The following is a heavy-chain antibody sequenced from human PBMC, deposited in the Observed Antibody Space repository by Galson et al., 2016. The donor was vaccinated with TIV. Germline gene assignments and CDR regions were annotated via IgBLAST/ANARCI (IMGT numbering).Heavy chain of an antibody. J-gene: IGHJ6*02. CDR3: ARGPGPAGIVGIYYNMDV. CDR2: IIPLLSSP. CDR1: GGTFSRSA. V-gene: IGHV1-69*11. Sequence: SVKVSCKASGGTFSRSAISWVRQAPGQGLGWVGRIIPLLSSPSYGQKFQGRLTITADESMTTSDLELTSLTSADTAMYYCARGPGPAGIVGIYYNMDVWGQGTTVIVSS. D-gene: IGHD1-26*01.